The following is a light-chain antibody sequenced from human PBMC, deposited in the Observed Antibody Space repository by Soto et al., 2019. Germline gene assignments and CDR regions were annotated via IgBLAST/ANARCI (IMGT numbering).Light chain of an antibody. CDR2: GAS. CDR3: QQYNSWPRT. V-gene: IGKV3-15*01. Sequence: EIVMTRSPGTLSVSPGEGATLSCRASQSVSSDLAWIQQKPGQAPRLLIYGASTRATGIPARFSGSGSGTEFTLTISSLQPEDFAVYSCQQYNSWPRTFGQGTKVEIK. CDR1: QSVSSD. J-gene: IGKJ1*01.